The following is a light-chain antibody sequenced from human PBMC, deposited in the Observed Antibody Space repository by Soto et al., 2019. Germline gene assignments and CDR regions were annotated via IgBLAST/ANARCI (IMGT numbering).Light chain of an antibody. Sequence: EIVLTQSPGTLSLAAGERATLSSGASESVTSNYLAWYQQKPGQAPRLLIFGASTRATGIPDRFSGSGSGTDFTLTISSLEPEDFAVYYCQQRSNWPSITFGQGTRLEIK. CDR1: ESVTSNY. V-gene: IGKV3D-20*02. CDR2: GAS. CDR3: QQRSNWPSIT. J-gene: IGKJ5*01.